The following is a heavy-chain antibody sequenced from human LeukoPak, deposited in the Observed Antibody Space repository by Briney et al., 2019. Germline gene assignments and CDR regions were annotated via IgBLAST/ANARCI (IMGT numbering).Heavy chain of an antibody. V-gene: IGHV3-21*01. CDR2: ISGSSSHI. D-gene: IGHD2-2*01. Sequence: PGGSLRLSCAASGFTFSSYSMNWVRQAPGKGLEWVSSISGSSSHIYYADSVKGRFTISRDNAKNSLYLQMNSLRAEDTAVYYCAREQYQLPDYWGQGTLVTVSS. CDR1: GFTFSSYS. CDR3: AREQYQLPDY. J-gene: IGHJ4*02.